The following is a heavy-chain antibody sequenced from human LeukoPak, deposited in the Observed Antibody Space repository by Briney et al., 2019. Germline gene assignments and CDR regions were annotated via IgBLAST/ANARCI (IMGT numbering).Heavy chain of an antibody. CDR3: ARYYYDRSGYPRFDY. Sequence: GGSLRLSCAASGFTFSSYWMHWVRQAPGKGLVWVSRINSDGSSTTYADSVKGRFTISRDNAKNTLYLQMNSLRAGDTAVYYCARYYYDRSGYPRFDYWGQGTLVTVSS. D-gene: IGHD3-22*01. CDR2: INSDGSST. CDR1: GFTFSSYW. J-gene: IGHJ4*02. V-gene: IGHV3-74*01.